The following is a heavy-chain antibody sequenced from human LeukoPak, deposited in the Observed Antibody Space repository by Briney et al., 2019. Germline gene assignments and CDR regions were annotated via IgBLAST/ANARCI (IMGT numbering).Heavy chain of an antibody. D-gene: IGHD3-10*01. V-gene: IGHV3-21*01. Sequence: GGSLRLSCAASGFTFSSYSMNWVRQAPGKGLKWVSSISSSSSYIYYADSVKGRFTISRDNAKNSLYLKMNSLRAEDTAVYYCARGGGEYYFDYWGQGTLVTVSS. CDR2: ISSSSSYI. J-gene: IGHJ4*02. CDR3: ARGGGEYYFDY. CDR1: GFTFSSYS.